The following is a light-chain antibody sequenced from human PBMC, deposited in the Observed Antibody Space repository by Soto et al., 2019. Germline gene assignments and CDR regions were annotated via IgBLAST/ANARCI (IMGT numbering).Light chain of an antibody. CDR3: QQYNSYSRT. J-gene: IGKJ1*01. V-gene: IGKV1-5*01. Sequence: DIQMTQSPSTLSASVGDRVTITCRASQSISSWLAWYQQKPGKAPKLLIYDASSLDSGVPSRFSGSGSGTESTLTISSLQPDDFATYYCQQYNSYSRTFGQGTKVDIK. CDR1: QSISSW. CDR2: DAS.